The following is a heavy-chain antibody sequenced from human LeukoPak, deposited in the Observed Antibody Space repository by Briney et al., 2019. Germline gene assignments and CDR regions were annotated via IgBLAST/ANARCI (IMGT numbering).Heavy chain of an antibody. CDR3: ASQGRYCTNGVCGYFDY. V-gene: IGHV4-31*03. D-gene: IGHD2-8*01. CDR1: GGSISSGGYY. J-gene: IGHJ4*02. CDR2: IYYSGST. Sequence: PSETLSLTCTVSGGSISSGGYYWSWIRQHPGKGLEWIGYIYYSGSTYYNPSLKSRVTISVDTSKNQFSLKLSSVTAADTAVYYCASQGRYCTNGVCGYFDYWSQGTLVTVSS.